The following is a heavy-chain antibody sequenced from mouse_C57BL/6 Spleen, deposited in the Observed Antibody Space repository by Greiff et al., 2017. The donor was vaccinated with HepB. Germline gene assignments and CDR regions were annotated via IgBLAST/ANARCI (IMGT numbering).Heavy chain of an antibody. Sequence: EVQLQQSGPELVKPGASVKIPCKASGYTFTDYNMDWVKQSHGKSLEWIGDINPNNGGTIYNQKFKGKATLTVDKSSSTAYMELRSLTSEDTAVYYCARSAVTTVVADYAMDYWGQRTSVTVSS. J-gene: IGHJ4*01. CDR3: ARSAVTTVVADYAMDY. D-gene: IGHD1-1*01. V-gene: IGHV1-18*01. CDR1: GYTFTDYN. CDR2: INPNNGGT.